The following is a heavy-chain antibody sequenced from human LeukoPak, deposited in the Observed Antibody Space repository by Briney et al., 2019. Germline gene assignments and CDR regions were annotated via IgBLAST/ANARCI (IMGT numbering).Heavy chain of an antibody. V-gene: IGHV3-30*02. CDR1: GFTFSSYG. J-gene: IGHJ4*02. D-gene: IGHD4-17*01. CDR3: AKPMTTVTTSFDY. CDR2: IRYDGSNK. Sequence: RPGGSLRLSCAASGFTFSSYGMHWVRQAPGKGLEWVAFIRYDGSNKYYADSVKGRFTISRGNSKNTLYLQMNSLRAEDTAVYYCAKPMTTVTTSFDYWGQGTLVTVSS.